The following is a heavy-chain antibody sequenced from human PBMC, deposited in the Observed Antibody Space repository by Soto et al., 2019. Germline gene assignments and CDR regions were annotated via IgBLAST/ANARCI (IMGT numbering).Heavy chain of an antibody. J-gene: IGHJ4*02. CDR1: GGTFSSYA. Sequence: SVKVSCKASGGTFSSYAISWVRQAPGQGLEWMGGIIPIFGTANYAQKFQGRVTITADESTSTAYMELSSLRSEDTAVYYCAWTAYCSSTSCYDDYWGQGTLVTVSS. D-gene: IGHD2-2*01. V-gene: IGHV1-69*13. CDR3: AWTAYCSSTSCYDDY. CDR2: IIPIFGTA.